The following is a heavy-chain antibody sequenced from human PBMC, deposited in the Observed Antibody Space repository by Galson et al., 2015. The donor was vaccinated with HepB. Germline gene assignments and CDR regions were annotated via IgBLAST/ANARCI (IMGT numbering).Heavy chain of an antibody. J-gene: IGHJ5*02. CDR1: GYTFTSYD. Sequence: SVKVSCKASGYTFTSYDMHWVRQAPGQRLEWMGWINAGNGNTKYSQKFQGRVTITRDTSASTAYMELSSLRSEDTAVYYCARDSYAAAGNGGNWFDPWGQGTLVTVSS. CDR3: ARDSYAAAGNGGNWFDP. D-gene: IGHD6-13*01. V-gene: IGHV1-3*01. CDR2: INAGNGNT.